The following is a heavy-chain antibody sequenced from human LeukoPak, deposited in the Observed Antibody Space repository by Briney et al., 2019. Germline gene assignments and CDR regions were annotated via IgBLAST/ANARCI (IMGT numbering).Heavy chain of an antibody. CDR3: ARDADYGDYVNYYYYYMDV. CDR1: GYTFTSYA. J-gene: IGHJ6*03. CDR2: ISAYNGNT. Sequence: ASVKVSCKASGYTFTSYAISWVRQAPGQGLEWMGWISAYNGNTNYAQKLQGRVTMTTDTSTSTAYMELRSLRSDDTAVYYCARDADYGDYVNYYYYYMDVWGKGTTVTVSS. V-gene: IGHV1-18*01. D-gene: IGHD4-17*01.